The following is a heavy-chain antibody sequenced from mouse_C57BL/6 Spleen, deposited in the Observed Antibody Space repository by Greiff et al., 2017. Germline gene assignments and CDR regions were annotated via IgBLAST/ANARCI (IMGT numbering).Heavy chain of an antibody. CDR1: GYTFTDYE. CDR2: IAPETGGT. Sequence: QVQLQQSGAELVRPGASVTLSCKASGYTFTDYEMHWVKQTPVPGLEWIGAIAPETGGTAYNQKFKGKAILTADKSSSTAYMELRSLTSEDSAVXYCTGDNGYWRQGTTLTVSS. J-gene: IGHJ2*01. D-gene: IGHD3-3*01. V-gene: IGHV1-15*01. CDR3: TGDNGY.